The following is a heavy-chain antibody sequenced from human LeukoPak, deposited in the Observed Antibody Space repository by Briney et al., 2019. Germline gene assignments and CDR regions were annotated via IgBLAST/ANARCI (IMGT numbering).Heavy chain of an antibody. J-gene: IGHJ5*02. D-gene: IGHD2-2*01. CDR2: INADDGNT. Sequence: ASVKVSCKTSGYIFTTYAIHWVRQAPGRGLEWMGLINADDGNTRYSQRFQGRVTITRDTSANTAYMELSSLRFEDTAVYYCERGIVVKPSANWFDPWGQGTPVTVSS. CDR3: ERGIVVKPSANWFDP. V-gene: IGHV1-3*01. CDR1: GYIFTTYA.